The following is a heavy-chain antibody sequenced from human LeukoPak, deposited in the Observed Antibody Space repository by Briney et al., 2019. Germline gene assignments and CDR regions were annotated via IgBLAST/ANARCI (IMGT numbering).Heavy chain of an antibody. Sequence: SETLSLTCTVSGGSISSYYWSWIRQPPGKGLEWIGYIYTSGSTNYNPSLKSRATISVDTSKNQFSLKLSSVTAADTAVYYCARQPGDDAFDIWGQGTMVTVSS. CDR3: ARQPGDDAFDI. J-gene: IGHJ3*02. CDR1: GGSISSYY. D-gene: IGHD3-10*01. V-gene: IGHV4-4*09. CDR2: IYTSGST.